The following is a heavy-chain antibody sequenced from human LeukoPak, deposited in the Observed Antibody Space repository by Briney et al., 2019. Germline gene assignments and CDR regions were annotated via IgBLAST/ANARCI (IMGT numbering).Heavy chain of an antibody. CDR2: INHSGST. CDR1: GESFSGYY. J-gene: IGHJ4*02. Sequence: SETLSLTCAVYGESFSGYYWSWIRQPPGKGLEWIGEINHSGSTNHNPSLKSRVTISVDTSKNQFSLKLSSVTAADTAVYYCARGVARTYYSDTSGYAAADYWGQGTLVTVSS. CDR3: ARGVARTYYSDTSGYAAADY. V-gene: IGHV4-34*01. D-gene: IGHD3-22*01.